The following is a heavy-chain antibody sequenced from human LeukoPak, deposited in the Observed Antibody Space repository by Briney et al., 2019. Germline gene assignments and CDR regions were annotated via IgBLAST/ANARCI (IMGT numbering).Heavy chain of an antibody. CDR3: AKVGYCSGGSCYPYYYYYYMDV. J-gene: IGHJ6*03. V-gene: IGHV3-30*02. D-gene: IGHD2-15*01. CDR2: IRYDGSNK. CDR1: GFTFSSYG. Sequence: GGSLRLSCEASGFTFSSYGMHWVRQAPGKGLEWVAFIRYDGSNKYYADSVKGRFTISRDNSKNTLYLQMNSLRAEDTAVYYCAKVGYCSGGSCYPYYYYYYMDVWGKGTTVTISS.